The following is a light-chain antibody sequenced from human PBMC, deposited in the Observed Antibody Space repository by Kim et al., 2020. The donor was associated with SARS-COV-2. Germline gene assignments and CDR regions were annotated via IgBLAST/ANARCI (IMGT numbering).Light chain of an antibody. CDR1: SFNVGSNS. CDR3: SAWDDSLFEFV. CDR2: RDD. Sequence: GQRVSISCSGSSFNVGSNSVVWYKQLPGTAPKLLIFRDDQRPSGVPDRFSGSKSGASASLTISGLQSEDEADYYCSAWDDSLFEFVFGSGTKVTVL. J-gene: IGLJ1*01. V-gene: IGLV1-44*01.